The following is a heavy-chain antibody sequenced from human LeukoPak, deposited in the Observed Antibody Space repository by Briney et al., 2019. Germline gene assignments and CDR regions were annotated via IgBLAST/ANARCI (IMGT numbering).Heavy chain of an antibody. CDR1: GYTFTSYY. CDR3: ARATMVRGVILNDY. CDR2: MNPNSGNT. V-gene: IGHV1-8*02. D-gene: IGHD3-10*01. Sequence: ASVKVSCKASGYTFTSYYMHWVRQAPGQGLEWMGWMNPNSGNTSYAQEFQGRVTMTRNTSISTAYMELSSLRSEDTAVYYCARATMVRGVILNDYWGQGTLVTVSS. J-gene: IGHJ4*02.